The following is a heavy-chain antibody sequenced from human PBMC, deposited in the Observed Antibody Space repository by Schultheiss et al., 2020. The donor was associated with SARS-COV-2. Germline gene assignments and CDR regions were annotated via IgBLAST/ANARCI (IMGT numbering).Heavy chain of an antibody. CDR2: IKQDGSEK. D-gene: IGHD1-26*01. V-gene: IGHV3-7*03. J-gene: IGHJ4*02. Sequence: GGSLRLSCAASGFTFSSYWMYWVRQAPGKGLEWVANIKQDGSEKYYVDSVKGRFTISRDNSKNTAYLQMNSLKTEDTAVYYCTRHGSGSYDSVDYWGQGTLVTVSS. CDR1: GFTFSSYW. CDR3: TRHGSGSYDSVDY.